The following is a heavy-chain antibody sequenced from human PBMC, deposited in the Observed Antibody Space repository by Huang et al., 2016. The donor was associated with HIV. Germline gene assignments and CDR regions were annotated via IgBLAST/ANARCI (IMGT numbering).Heavy chain of an antibody. CDR3: AKGRRAFDV. J-gene: IGHJ3*01. V-gene: IGHV5-51*03. Sequence: EVQLVQSGAEVKKPGESLKISCTGSGYSFSIYWIAWVRQMPGKGLEWMGSIYPLESKSTDSPSFEGHVSISVDKSINTVYLHWSSLKASDTAIYYCAKGRRAFDVWGQGTWVTVSS. CDR2: IYPLESKS. CDR1: GYSFSIYW.